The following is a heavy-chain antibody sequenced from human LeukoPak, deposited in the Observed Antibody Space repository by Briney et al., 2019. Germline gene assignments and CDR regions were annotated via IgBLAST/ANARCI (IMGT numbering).Heavy chain of an antibody. Sequence: PSETLSLTCTVSGGSISSGSYYWSWIRQPAGKGLEWIGRIYTSGSTNYNPSLKSRVTISVDTSKNQFSLKLSSVTAADTAVYYCARGYDFWSGYFFDYWGQGTLVTVSS. D-gene: IGHD3-3*01. J-gene: IGHJ4*02. V-gene: IGHV4-61*02. CDR3: ARGYDFWSGYFFDY. CDR1: GGSISSGSYY. CDR2: IYTSGST.